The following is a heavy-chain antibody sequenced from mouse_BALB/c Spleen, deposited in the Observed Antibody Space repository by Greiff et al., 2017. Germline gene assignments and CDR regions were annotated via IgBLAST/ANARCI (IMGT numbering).Heavy chain of an antibody. D-gene: IGHD2-4*01. V-gene: IGHV1-34*01. Sequence: LVKPGASVKISCKASGYSFTGYYMHWVKQSHGKSLEWLGRVNPNNGGTSYNQKFKGKAILTVDKSSSTAYMELRSLTSEDSAVYYCARWITDYYAMDYWGQGTSVTVSS. CDR1: GYSFTGYY. CDR3: ARWITDYYAMDY. CDR2: VNPNNGGT. J-gene: IGHJ4*01.